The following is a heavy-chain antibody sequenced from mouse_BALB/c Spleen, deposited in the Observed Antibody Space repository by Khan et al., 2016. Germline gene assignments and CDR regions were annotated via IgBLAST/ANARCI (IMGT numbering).Heavy chain of an antibody. Sequence: QIQLVQSGPELKKPGETVKISCKASGYTFTNYGMNWVKQAPGKGLKWMGWINTYTGEPTYGDDFKGRFAFSWKTSASTAYLQINNLKNEDTATXFVARRGDCADGAWFAYWGQGTLVTVSA. J-gene: IGHJ3*01. CDR2: INTYTGEP. CDR1: GYTFTNYG. CDR3: ARRGDCADGAWFAY. V-gene: IGHV9-3-1*01.